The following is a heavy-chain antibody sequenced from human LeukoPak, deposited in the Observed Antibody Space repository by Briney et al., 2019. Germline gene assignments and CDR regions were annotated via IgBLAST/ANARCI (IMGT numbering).Heavy chain of an antibody. CDR2: IKWDGTET. D-gene: IGHD1-1*01. Sequence: PGGSLRLSCAASGFTFSDYWMSWVRQIPGKGLEWVADIKWDGTETYYVDSVKGRFTISRDDAKNSLYQQMNRLRVEDTAIYYCARSPTRRCDYWGQGTLVTVSS. CDR1: GFTFSDYW. J-gene: IGHJ4*02. V-gene: IGHV3-7*01. CDR3: ARSPTRRCDY.